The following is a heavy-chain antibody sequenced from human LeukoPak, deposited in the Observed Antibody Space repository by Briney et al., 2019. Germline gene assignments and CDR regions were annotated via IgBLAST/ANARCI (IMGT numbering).Heavy chain of an antibody. CDR2: IYHSGST. J-gene: IGHJ6*03. CDR3: ARVVYSGYDFRGAMDV. V-gene: IGHV4-38-2*02. Sequence: SETLSLTCNVSGYSFSSGYYWGWIRQPPGKGLEWIGSIYHSGSTYYNPSLESRVTISVDTSKNQFSLKLSSVTAADTAVYYCARVVYSGYDFRGAMDVWGKGTTVTVSS. D-gene: IGHD5-12*01. CDR1: GYSFSSGYY.